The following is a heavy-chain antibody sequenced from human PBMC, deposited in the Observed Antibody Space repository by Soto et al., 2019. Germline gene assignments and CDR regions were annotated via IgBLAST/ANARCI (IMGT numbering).Heavy chain of an antibody. V-gene: IGHV1-18*01. J-gene: IGHJ3*02. Sequence: ASVKVSCKASGYTFTSDGISWVRQAPGQGLEWMGWISAYNGNTNYAQKLQGRVTMTTDTSTSTAYMELRSLRSDDTAVYYCARGRHPMLTDASDIWGQGTMVTVSS. D-gene: IGHD3-16*01. CDR2: ISAYNGNT. CDR3: ARGRHPMLTDASDI. CDR1: GYTFTSDG.